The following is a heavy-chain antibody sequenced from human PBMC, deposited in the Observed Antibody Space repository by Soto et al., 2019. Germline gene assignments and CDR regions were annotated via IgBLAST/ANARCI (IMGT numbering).Heavy chain of an antibody. Sequence: EVQLLQSGGGLGQPGGSLRLSCAASGFSFSTYAMSWVRQAPGKGLEWVSAISGSGATTFYADSMKGRFTISRDNSRDALYLQMNSLRAEDTAVYFCAREQCSPLVIYCADGAVDWVDPWGRGTGVTVSS. D-gene: IGHD2-8*01. CDR1: GFSFSTYA. CDR2: ISGSGATT. V-gene: IGHV3-23*01. CDR3: AREQCSPLVIYCADGAVDWVDP. J-gene: IGHJ5*02.